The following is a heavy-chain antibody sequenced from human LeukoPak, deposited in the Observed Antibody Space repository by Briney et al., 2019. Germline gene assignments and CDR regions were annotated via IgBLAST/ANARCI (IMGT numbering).Heavy chain of an antibody. J-gene: IGHJ6*03. V-gene: IGHV1-69*13. Sequence: GASVKVSCKASGGTFSSYAISWVRQAPGQGLEWMGGIIPIFGTANYAQKFQGRVTITADESTSTAYMELSSLRSEDTAVYYCAREGYSSSWYFIGAYYYYYYMDVWGKGTTVTVSS. CDR3: AREGYSSSWYFIGAYYYYYYMDV. D-gene: IGHD6-13*01. CDR1: GGTFSSYA. CDR2: IIPIFGTA.